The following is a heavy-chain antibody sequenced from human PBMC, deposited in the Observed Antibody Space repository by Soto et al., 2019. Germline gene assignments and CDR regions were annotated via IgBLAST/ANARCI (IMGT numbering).Heavy chain of an antibody. Sequence: PSETLSLTCTVSGGSISSSSYYWGWIRQPPGEGLEWIGSIYYSGSTYYNPSLKSRVTISVDTSKNQFSLKLSSVTAADTAVYYCASRELLLFYFDYWGQGTLVTVSS. CDR2: IYYSGST. J-gene: IGHJ4*02. D-gene: IGHD1-26*01. CDR3: ASRELLLFYFDY. CDR1: GGSISSSSYY. V-gene: IGHV4-39*01.